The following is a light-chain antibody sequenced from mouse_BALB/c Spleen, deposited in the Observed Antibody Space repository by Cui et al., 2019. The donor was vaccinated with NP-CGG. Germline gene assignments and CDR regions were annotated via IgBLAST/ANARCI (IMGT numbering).Light chain of an antibody. Sequence: QAVVTQESAITISPGETVTRTCRSSTGAVTTSNYANWVQEKPDHLFTGLIGGTNNRAPGVPARFSGSLIGDKAALTITGAQTEDEAIYFCALWYSNHWVFGGGTKLTVL. J-gene: IGLJ1*01. V-gene: IGLV1*01. CDR3: ALWYSNHWV. CDR1: TGAVTTSNY. CDR2: GTN.